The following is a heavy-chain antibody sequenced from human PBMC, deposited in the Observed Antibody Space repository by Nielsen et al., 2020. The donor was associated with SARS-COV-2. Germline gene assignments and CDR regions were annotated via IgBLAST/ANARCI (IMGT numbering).Heavy chain of an antibody. CDR1: GFTFGDYA. CDR2: IRSKAYGGTT. Sequence: GESLKISCTASGFTFGDYAMSWVRQAPGKGLEWVGFIRSKAYGGTTEYAASVKGRFTISRDDSKSIAYLQMNSLKTEDTAVYYCARDRDGSWYFDLWGRGTLVTVSS. J-gene: IGHJ2*01. D-gene: IGHD3-10*01. CDR3: ARDRDGSWYFDL. V-gene: IGHV3-49*04.